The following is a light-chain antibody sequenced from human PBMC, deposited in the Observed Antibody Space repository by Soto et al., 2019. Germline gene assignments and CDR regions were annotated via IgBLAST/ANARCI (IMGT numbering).Light chain of an antibody. V-gene: IGKV3-20*01. CDR2: DAS. J-gene: IGKJ2*01. CDR3: QQYGSSPWT. Sequence: EIVLTQSPATLSLSPGERATLSCRASQSVNSHLAWYQQKPGQAPRLLIYDASSTATGIPDRFSGSGSGTEFTLTISRLEPEDFAVYYCQQYGSSPWTFGQGTKLEIK. CDR1: QSVNSH.